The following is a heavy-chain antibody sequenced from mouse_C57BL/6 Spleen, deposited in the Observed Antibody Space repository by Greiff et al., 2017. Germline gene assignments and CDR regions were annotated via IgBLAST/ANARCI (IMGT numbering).Heavy chain of an antibody. CDR3: TKKAAIYYYGSSYEKMWYFDV. D-gene: IGHD1-1*01. CDR2: IDPETGGT. Sequence: QVQLQQSGAELVRPGASVTLSCKASGYTFTDYEMHWVKQTPVHGLEWIGAIDPETGGTAYNQKFKGKAILTADKSSSTAYMELRSLTSEDSAVYYCTKKAAIYYYGSSYEKMWYFDVWGTGTTVTVSS. CDR1: GYTFTDYE. V-gene: IGHV1-15*01. J-gene: IGHJ1*03.